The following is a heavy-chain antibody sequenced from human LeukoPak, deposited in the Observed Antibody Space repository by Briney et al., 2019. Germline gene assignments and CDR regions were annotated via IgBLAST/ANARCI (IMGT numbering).Heavy chain of an antibody. CDR1: GGSISSGDYY. D-gene: IGHD3-10*01. V-gene: IGHV4-30-4*01. J-gene: IGHJ4*02. CDR2: IYYSGST. Sequence: SETLSLTCTVSGGSISSGDYYWSWIRQPPGKGLEWIGYIYYSGSTYYNPSLKSRVTISVDTSKNQFSLKLSSVTAADTAVYYCARDRGHYYGSGSNFDYWGQGTLVTVSS. CDR3: ARDRGHYYGSGSNFDY.